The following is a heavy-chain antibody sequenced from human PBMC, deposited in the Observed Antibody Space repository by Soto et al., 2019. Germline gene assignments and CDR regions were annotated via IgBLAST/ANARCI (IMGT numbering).Heavy chain of an antibody. CDR1: GGSISSYY. D-gene: IGHD6-13*01. V-gene: IGHV4-59*01. CDR2: IYYSGST. Sequence: SETLSLTCTVSGGSISSYYWSWIRQPPGKGLEWIGYIYYSGSTNYNPSLKSRVTISVDTSKNQFSLKLSSVTAADTAVYYCARSGRLRYSSSWDIDYWGQGTLVTVSS. J-gene: IGHJ4*02. CDR3: ARSGRLRYSSSWDIDY.